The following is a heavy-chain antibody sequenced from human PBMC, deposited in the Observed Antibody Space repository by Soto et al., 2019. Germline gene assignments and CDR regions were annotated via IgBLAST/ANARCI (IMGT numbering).Heavy chain of an antibody. D-gene: IGHD3-3*02. CDR2: TYQRSKWYN. Sequence: SQTLSLTCVISGDSVSSNSAAWKWIRQSPSRGLEWLGRTYQRSKWYNDYAVSVKSRITINPDTSKNQFSLQLNSVTPEDTAVFYRKTFLEAGFHAFDSWGKGKMVT. J-gene: IGHJ3*01. CDR1: GDSVSSNSAA. V-gene: IGHV6-1*01. CDR3: KTFLEAGFHAFDS.